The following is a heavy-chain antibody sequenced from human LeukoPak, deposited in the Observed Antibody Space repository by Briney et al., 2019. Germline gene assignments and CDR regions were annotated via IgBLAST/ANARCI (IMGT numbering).Heavy chain of an antibody. Sequence: GGSLRLSCVTSGFTLSSYWMHWVRQAPGKGLEWVSYISSSGSIIYYPDSVKGRFTISRDNAKNSLYLQMNSLRAEDTAVYYCARVPGHLWGRGTLVTVSS. CDR1: GFTLSSYW. J-gene: IGHJ2*01. CDR2: ISSSGSII. V-gene: IGHV3-48*04. CDR3: ARVPGHL.